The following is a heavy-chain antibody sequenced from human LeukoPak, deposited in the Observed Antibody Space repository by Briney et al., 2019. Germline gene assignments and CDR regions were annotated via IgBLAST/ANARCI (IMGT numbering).Heavy chain of an antibody. CDR1: GGSFSGYY. CDR2: INHSGST. Sequence: PSETLSLTCAVYGGSFSGYYWSWIRQPPGKGLEWIGEINHSGSTNYNPSLKSRVTISVDTSKNQFSLKLSSVTAADTAVYCCASSHFWSGYYTWDWFDPWGQGTLVTVSS. D-gene: IGHD3-3*02. J-gene: IGHJ5*02. CDR3: ASSHFWSGYYTWDWFDP. V-gene: IGHV4-34*01.